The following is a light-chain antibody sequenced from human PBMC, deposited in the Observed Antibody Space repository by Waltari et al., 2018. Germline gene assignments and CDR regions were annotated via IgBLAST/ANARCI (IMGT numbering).Light chain of an antibody. CDR1: SSNIGSNT. V-gene: IGLV1-44*01. J-gene: IGLJ1*01. CDR2: SNN. CDR3: AAWDDSLNGLYV. Sequence: QSVLTQPPSASGTPGQRVTISCSGSSSNIGSNTVNWYQQPPGTAPKLLIYSNNQRPSGVPDRFSGSKSGTSASLAISGLQSEDEADYYCAAWDDSLNGLYVFGTGTKVTVL.